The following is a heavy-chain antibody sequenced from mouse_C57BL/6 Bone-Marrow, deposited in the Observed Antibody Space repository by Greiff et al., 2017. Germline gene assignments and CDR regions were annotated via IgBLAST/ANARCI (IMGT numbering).Heavy chain of an antibody. CDR3: TTELRYAMDY. D-gene: IGHD1-1*01. CDR2: IDPENGAT. J-gene: IGHJ4*01. V-gene: IGHV14-4*01. Sequence: EVQLQQSGAELVRPGASVKLSCTASGFNIKDDYMHWVKQRPEQGLEWIGWIDPENGATEYASKFQGKATMTADTSSNTAYMQLSSLTSADTAVYNCTTELRYAMDYWGQGTSVTVSS. CDR1: GFNIKDDY.